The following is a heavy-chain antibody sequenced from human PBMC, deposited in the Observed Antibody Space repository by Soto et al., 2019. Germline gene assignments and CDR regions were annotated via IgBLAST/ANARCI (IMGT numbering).Heavy chain of an antibody. Sequence: EVQLLESGGGLVQPGGSLRLSCAASGFTFGTYAMNWLRQAPGRGLECVSFISGSGRTTYYADSVKGRFTVSRDNSKNTMYLQMNSLRAEDTALYYCAKFRGPSYSYYYMGVWGKGTTVTVSS. J-gene: IGHJ6*03. CDR3: AKFRGPSYSYYYMGV. D-gene: IGHD3-16*01. V-gene: IGHV3-23*01. CDR2: ISGSGRTT. CDR1: GFTFGTYA.